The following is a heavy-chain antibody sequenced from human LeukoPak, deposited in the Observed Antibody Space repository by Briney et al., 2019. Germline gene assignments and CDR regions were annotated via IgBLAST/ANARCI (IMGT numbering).Heavy chain of an antibody. CDR3: ARVPNWFDP. CDR1: GFTFSSYW. J-gene: IGHJ5*02. V-gene: IGHV3-74*01. Sequence: GGSLRLSCAASGFTFSSYWMHWVRQAPGKGLVWVSRNNSDGSVTNYADSVKGRFTISRDNAKNTLYLQMNSLRGEDTAVYYCARVPNWFDPWGQGTLVTVPS. CDR2: NNSDGSVT.